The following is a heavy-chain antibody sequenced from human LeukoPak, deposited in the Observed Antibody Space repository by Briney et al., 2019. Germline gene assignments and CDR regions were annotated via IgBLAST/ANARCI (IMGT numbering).Heavy chain of an antibody. V-gene: IGHV4-39*01. Sequence: PSETLSLTCTVSGGSIRSSYYYWGWIRQPPGKGLEWIGSIYDSGSTYYNPSLKSRVTISVDTSKNQFSLKLNSVTAADTAVYYCARVPPWGDYWYFDLWGRGTLVTVSS. D-gene: IGHD3-16*01. CDR2: IYDSGST. CDR1: GGSIRSSYYY. CDR3: ARVPPWGDYWYFDL. J-gene: IGHJ2*01.